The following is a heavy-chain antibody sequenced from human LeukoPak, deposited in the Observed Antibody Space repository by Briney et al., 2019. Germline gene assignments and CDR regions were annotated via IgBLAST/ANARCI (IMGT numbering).Heavy chain of an antibody. CDR3: AKATFEWKDNSPLGY. J-gene: IGHJ4*02. Sequence: GGSLRLSCAASGFTFNNYGMHWVRQAPGKGLEWVAFIRYDASNKYYADSVKGRFTISRDNSKNTLYLQMNSLRAEDTAVYYCAKATFEWKDNSPLGYWGQGTLVTVSS. D-gene: IGHD4-23*01. V-gene: IGHV3-30*02. CDR1: GFTFNNYG. CDR2: IRYDASNK.